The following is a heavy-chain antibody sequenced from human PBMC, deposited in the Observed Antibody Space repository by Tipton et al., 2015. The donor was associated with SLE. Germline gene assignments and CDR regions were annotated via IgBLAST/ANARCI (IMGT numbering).Heavy chain of an antibody. D-gene: IGHD1-26*01. CDR3: ARDSPTVGFDF. Sequence: GLVKPSETLSLTCIVSGYSISSGYFWSWIRQPPGKGLEWIGYIYYSGSTNYNPSLKSRVTMSVDTSKNQFSLRLTSVTAADTAVYYCARDSPTVGFDFWGQGTLVTVSS. V-gene: IGHV4-61*01. J-gene: IGHJ4*02. CDR2: IYYSGST. CDR1: GYSISSGYF.